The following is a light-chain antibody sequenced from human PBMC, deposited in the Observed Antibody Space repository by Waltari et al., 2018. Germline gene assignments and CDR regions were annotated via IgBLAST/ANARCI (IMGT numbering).Light chain of an antibody. CDR2: DVF. CDR1: SSDVGGFNF. CDR3: SSYTASPPHVV. V-gene: IGLV2-14*03. Sequence: QYALTQPASVSGSPGQSSRLSRTGISSDVGGFNFVSWYQQHPGKAPKLMVYDVFNRPSGVSTRFSGSKSDNAASLAISGLQAEDEAVYYCSSYTASPPHVVFGGGTKVTVL. J-gene: IGLJ2*01.